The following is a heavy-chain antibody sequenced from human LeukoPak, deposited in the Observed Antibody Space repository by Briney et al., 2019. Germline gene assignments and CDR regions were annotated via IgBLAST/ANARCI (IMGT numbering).Heavy chain of an antibody. CDR2: ISTYNYNT. J-gene: IGHJ4*02. D-gene: IGHD5-18*01. Sequence: ASVKVSCKTSGYTSTSYGVSWVRQAPGQRLEWMGWISTYNYNTNYAQKFRGRVTLTKDTSTSTVYMELRSLRSDDTAIYYCARQVDTTMALPDYWGQGTLVTVSS. V-gene: IGHV1-18*01. CDR1: GYTSTSYG. CDR3: ARQVDTTMALPDY.